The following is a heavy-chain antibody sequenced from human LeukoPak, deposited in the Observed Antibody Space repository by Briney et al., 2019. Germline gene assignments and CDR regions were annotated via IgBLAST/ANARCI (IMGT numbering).Heavy chain of an antibody. CDR2: IYTSGST. V-gene: IGHV4-61*02. CDR3: ARGPWKVAGPHGAFDI. J-gene: IGHJ3*02. Sequence: SQTLSLTCTVSGGSISSGSYYWSWIRQPAGKGLEWIGRIYTSGSTNYNPSLKSRVAISVDTSKNQFSLKLSSVTAADTAVYYCARGPWKVAGPHGAFDIWGQGTMVTVSS. D-gene: IGHD6-19*01. CDR1: GGSISSGSYY.